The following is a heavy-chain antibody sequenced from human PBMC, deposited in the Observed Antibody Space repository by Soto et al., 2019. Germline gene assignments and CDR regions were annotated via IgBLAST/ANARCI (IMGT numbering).Heavy chain of an antibody. D-gene: IGHD4-17*01. Sequence: EVQLLESGGGLVQPGGSLRLSCAASGFTFSSYAMSWVRQDQGKGLEWVSAISGSGGSTYYADSVKGRFTISRDNSKNTLYLQMNSLRAEDTAVYYCAKAFDNYGAFTGAFEIWGQGTMVTDSS. J-gene: IGHJ3*02. CDR3: AKAFDNYGAFTGAFEI. V-gene: IGHV3-23*01. CDR2: ISGSGGST. CDR1: GFTFSSYA.